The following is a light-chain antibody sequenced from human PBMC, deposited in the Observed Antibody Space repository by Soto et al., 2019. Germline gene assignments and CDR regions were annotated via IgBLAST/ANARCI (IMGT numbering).Light chain of an antibody. Sequence: QSALTQPPSASGSPGQSVAISCTGTSRDVGASDYVSWYQQHSGKAPKLLLYEVNKRPSGVPDRFSCSKSGNTASLTVSAPQADDEADYYCLSHPGSINVLGTGTQLTVL. J-gene: IGLJ1*01. CDR1: SRDVGASDY. CDR2: EVN. V-gene: IGLV2-8*01. CDR3: LSHPGSINV.